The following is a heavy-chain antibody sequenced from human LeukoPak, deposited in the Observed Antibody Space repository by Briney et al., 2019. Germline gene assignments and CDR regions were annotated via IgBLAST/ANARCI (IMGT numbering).Heavy chain of an antibody. Sequence: GGSLRLSCAASEFTFSSYWMHWVRQAPGEGLEWVSVIYSGGSTYYADSVKGRFTISRDNSKNTLYLQMDSLRAEDTAVYYCAKDRVYDFWSGYLEDYFDYWGQGTLVTVSS. CDR2: IYSGGST. D-gene: IGHD3-3*01. V-gene: IGHV3-53*01. J-gene: IGHJ4*02. CDR3: AKDRVYDFWSGYLEDYFDY. CDR1: EFTFSSYW.